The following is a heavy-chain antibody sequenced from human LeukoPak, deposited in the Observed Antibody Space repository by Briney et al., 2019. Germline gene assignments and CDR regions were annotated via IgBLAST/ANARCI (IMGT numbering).Heavy chain of an antibody. D-gene: IGHD1-26*01. CDR3: ATEWEQLIRTGNFDY. CDR2: IYYRGST. CDR1: GGPISSSNYY. J-gene: IGHJ4*02. Sequence: PSETLSLTCTVSGGPISSSNYYWGWIRQPPGKGLEWIRSIYYRGSTYYNLSLKSRVTISVDTSKNQFSLTLNSVTAADTAVYYCATEWEQLIRTGNFDYWGQGTLVTVSS. V-gene: IGHV4-39*01.